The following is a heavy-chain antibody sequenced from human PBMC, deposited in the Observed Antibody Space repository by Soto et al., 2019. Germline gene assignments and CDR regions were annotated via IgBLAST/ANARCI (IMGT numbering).Heavy chain of an antibody. D-gene: IGHD6-19*01. CDR3: AKWVSSGPYYYYYGMDV. Sequence: GGFLRLSCAASGFTFSSYAMSWVRQAPGKGLEWVSAISGSGGSTYYADSVKGRFTISRDNSKNTLYLQMNSLRAEDTAVYYCAKWVSSGPYYYYYGMDVWGQGTTVTVSS. CDR2: ISGSGGST. J-gene: IGHJ6*02. CDR1: GFTFSSYA. V-gene: IGHV3-23*01.